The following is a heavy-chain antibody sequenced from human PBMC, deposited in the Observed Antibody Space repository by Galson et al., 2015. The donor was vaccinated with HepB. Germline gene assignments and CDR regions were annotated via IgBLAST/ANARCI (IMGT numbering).Heavy chain of an antibody. CDR1: GGSISSSSYY. V-gene: IGHV4-39*01. D-gene: IGHD2-2*01. J-gene: IGHJ4*02. CDR3: ARHSTSEVGDYGDY. Sequence: ETLSLTCTVSGGSISSSSYYWGWIRQPPGKGLEWIGSIYYSGSTYYNPSLKSRVTISVDTSKNQFSLKLSSVTAADTAVYYCARHSTSEVGDYGDYWGQGTLVTVSS. CDR2: IYYSGST.